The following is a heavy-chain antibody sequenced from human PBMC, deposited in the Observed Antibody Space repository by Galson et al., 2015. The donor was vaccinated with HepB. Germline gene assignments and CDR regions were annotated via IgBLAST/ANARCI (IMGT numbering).Heavy chain of an antibody. CDR3: ARVYRYYDFWSGPGGTGKKDYFYYRDV. D-gene: IGHD3-3*01. CDR1: GFTVSSNY. CDR2: IYGGSRT. Sequence: SLRLSCAASGFTVSSNYMNWVRQAPGKGLEWVSVIYGGSRTYYADSVKGRFTISRDNYKNTLYLQMNSLRAEDTAVYYCARVYRYYDFWSGPGGTGKKDYFYYRDVWGRGTTVSVSS. J-gene: IGHJ6*03. V-gene: IGHV3-53*01.